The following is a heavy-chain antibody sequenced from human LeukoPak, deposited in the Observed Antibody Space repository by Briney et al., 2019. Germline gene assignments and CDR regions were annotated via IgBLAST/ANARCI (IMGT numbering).Heavy chain of an antibody. J-gene: IGHJ4*02. CDR2: ISSSSSHT. Sequence: PGGSLRLSCVVSGFTFSSFTMHWVRQAPGKGLEWVASISSSSSHTYYADSLKGRFIISRDNAKNSLSLQMDSLSADDTAVYYCAGGRWELLRMDHWGQGALVTVSS. CDR3: AGGRWELLRMDH. V-gene: IGHV3-21*06. D-gene: IGHD1-26*01. CDR1: GFTFSSFT.